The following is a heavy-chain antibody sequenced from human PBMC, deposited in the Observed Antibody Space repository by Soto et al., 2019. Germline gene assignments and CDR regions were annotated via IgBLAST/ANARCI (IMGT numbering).Heavy chain of an antibody. CDR3: ARDQSFDRSYYYGIYV. Sequence: QVQLVQSGAEVKKPGASVRVSCKSSGYPFTHYGITWVRQAPGLGLEWMGWISPFNGNTNYAQTLQGRVTLTTDTSTSTVYMELRSLRSDDTAVYYCARDQSFDRSYYYGIYVWGQGTTVTVSS. D-gene: IGHD3-22*01. V-gene: IGHV1-18*01. J-gene: IGHJ6*01. CDR1: GYPFTHYG. CDR2: ISPFNGNT.